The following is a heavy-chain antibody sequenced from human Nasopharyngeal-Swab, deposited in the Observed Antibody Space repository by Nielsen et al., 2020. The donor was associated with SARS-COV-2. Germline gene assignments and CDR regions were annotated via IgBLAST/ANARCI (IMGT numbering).Heavy chain of an antibody. CDR2: ISSSSSTI. D-gene: IGHD5-18*01. V-gene: IGHV3-48*01. J-gene: IGHJ4*02. CDR1: GFTFSSYS. CDR3: AKPETGIQLWSTEPLDY. Sequence: GESLKISCAASGFTFSSYSMNWVRQAPGKGLEWVSYISSSSSTIYYADSVKGRFTISRDNSKNTLYLQMNSLRAEDTAVYYCAKPETGIQLWSTEPLDYWGQGTLVTVSS.